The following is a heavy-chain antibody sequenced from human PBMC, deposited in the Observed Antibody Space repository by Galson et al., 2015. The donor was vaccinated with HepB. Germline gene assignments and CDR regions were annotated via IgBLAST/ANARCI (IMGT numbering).Heavy chain of an antibody. CDR2: ISSSSGYI. V-gene: IGHV3-21*01. CDR1: GFTFSTYS. D-gene: IGHD4-11*01. J-gene: IGHJ4*02. Sequence: SLRLSCAASGFTFSTYSMTWVRQAPGKALEWVSSISSSSGYINYADSVKGRFTISRDNAKNSLHLQMNSLRVEDTAVYYCAREVFRTATTDDYWGQGTLVTVSS. CDR3: AREVFRTATTDDY.